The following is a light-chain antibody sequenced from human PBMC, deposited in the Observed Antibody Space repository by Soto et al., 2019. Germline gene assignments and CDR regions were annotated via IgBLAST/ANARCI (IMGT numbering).Light chain of an antibody. V-gene: IGKV3-20*01. CDR2: GAS. CDR3: QQYGSSRFT. J-gene: IGKJ3*01. CDR1: QSVTKNN. Sequence: EIVLTQSPGTLSLSPGERATLSCRASQSVTKNNLNWYQQKPGQAPRLLIYGASTRATGIPARFSGSGSGTEFTLTISSLQSEDFAVYYCQQYGSSRFTFGPGTKVDI.